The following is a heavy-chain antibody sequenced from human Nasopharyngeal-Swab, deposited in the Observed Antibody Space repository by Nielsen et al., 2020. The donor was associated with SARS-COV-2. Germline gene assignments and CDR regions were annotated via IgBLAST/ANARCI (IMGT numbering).Heavy chain of an antibody. J-gene: IGHJ6*02. Sequence: VRQAPGKGLEWVSVIYSGGSTYYADSVKGRFTISRDSSKNTLYLQMNSLRAEDTAVYYCARDQGYYDFWSGYPGGMDVWGQGTTVTVSS. CDR2: IYSGGST. V-gene: IGHV3-53*01. D-gene: IGHD3-3*01. CDR3: ARDQGYYDFWSGYPGGMDV.